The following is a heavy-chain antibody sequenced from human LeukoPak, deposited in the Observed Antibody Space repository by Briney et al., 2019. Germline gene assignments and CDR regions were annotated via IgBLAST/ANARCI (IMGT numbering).Heavy chain of an antibody. CDR1: GFTFSNAW. V-gene: IGHV3-15*07. CDR3: STTYYYDSSEGY. CDR2: IKSKTDGGTT. Sequence: GSLRLSCAASGFTFSNAWMNWVRQAPGKGLEWVGRIKSKTDGGTTGYAAPVKGRFTISRDDSKNTLYLQMNSLKTEDTAVYYRSTTYYYDSSEGYWGQGTLVTVSS. J-gene: IGHJ4*02. D-gene: IGHD3-22*01.